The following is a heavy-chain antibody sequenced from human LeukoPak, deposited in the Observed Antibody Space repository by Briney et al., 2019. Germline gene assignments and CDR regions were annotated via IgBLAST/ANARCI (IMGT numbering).Heavy chain of an antibody. CDR3: ARPPYSSSWDPGWFDP. CDR1: GFAFSDYY. CDR2: ISSSSDYT. V-gene: IGHV3-11*06. D-gene: IGHD6-13*01. J-gene: IGHJ5*02. Sequence: GGSLRLSCAASGFAFSDYYMSWIRQAPGKGLEWVSYISSSSDYTNYADSVRGRFTISRDNAKNSLYLQMNSLRAEDTAVYYCARPPYSSSWDPGWFDPWGQGTLITVSS.